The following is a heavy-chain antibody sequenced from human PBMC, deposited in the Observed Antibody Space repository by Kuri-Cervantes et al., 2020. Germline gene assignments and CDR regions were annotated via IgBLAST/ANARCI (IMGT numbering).Heavy chain of an antibody. D-gene: IGHD5-18*01. CDR3: ARDGYGGFDK. J-gene: IGHJ4*02. V-gene: IGHV4-59*12. CDR2: IYYSGST. CDR1: GGSISSYY. Sequence: GSLRLSCTVSGGSISSYYWSWIRQPPGKGLEWIGYIYYSGSTNYNPSLKSRVTISVDKSRNQFSLSVTPVTAADTAVYFCARDGYGGFDKWGQGTLVTVSS.